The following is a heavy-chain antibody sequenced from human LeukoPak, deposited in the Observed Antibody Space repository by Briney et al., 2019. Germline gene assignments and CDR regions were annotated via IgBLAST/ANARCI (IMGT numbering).Heavy chain of an antibody. CDR1: GFSFSYFW. J-gene: IGHJ4*02. CDR2: INKDGTEI. Sequence: GGSLRLYCAASGFSFSYFWMSWVRQPPGKGLEWVANINKDGTEIYYVDSVKGRFTISRDNAKNSLYLQMSSLRAEDTALYYCARLGGSGWYLDYWGQGTLVTVSS. D-gene: IGHD6-19*01. CDR3: ARLGGSGWYLDY. V-gene: IGHV3-7*01.